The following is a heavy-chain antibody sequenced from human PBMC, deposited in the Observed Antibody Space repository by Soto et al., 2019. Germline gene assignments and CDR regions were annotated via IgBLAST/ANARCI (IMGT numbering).Heavy chain of an antibody. D-gene: IGHD6-13*01. J-gene: IGHJ6*02. V-gene: IGHV1-69*13. CDR3: ARESAGPGYYYYGMDV. Sequence: ASVKVSCKASGGTFSSYAISWVRQAPGQGLEWMGGIIPIFGTANYAQKFQGRVTITADESTSTAYMELSSLRSEDTAVYYCARESAGPGYYYYGMDVWGQGTTVTVSS. CDR2: IIPIFGTA. CDR1: GGTFSSYA.